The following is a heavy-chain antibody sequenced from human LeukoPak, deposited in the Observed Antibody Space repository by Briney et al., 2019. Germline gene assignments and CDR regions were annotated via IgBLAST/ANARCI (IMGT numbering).Heavy chain of an antibody. V-gene: IGHV3-74*01. Sequence: GGSLRLSCAASGFTFSSYSMHWVRQAPGKGLLWVSRIDSDGSTTRYADSVKGRFTISREDARDSLYLQMNSLRAGDTAVYYCAREGRSSNWDNWYFDLWGRGTLVTVSS. D-gene: IGHD1/OR15-1a*01. CDR1: GFTFSSYS. J-gene: IGHJ2*01. CDR2: IDSDGSTT. CDR3: AREGRSSNWDNWYFDL.